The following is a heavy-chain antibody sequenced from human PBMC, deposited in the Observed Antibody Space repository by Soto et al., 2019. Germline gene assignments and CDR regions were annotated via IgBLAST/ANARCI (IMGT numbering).Heavy chain of an antibody. CDR1: GGSISSYY. Sequence: SETLSLTCTVSGGSISSYYWSWIRQPPGKGLEWIGYIYYSGSTNYNPSLKSRVTISVDTPKNQFSLKLSSVTAADTAVYYCARGGVGATQNWGQGTLVTVSS. CDR3: ARGGVGATQN. CDR2: IYYSGST. V-gene: IGHV4-59*01. J-gene: IGHJ4*02. D-gene: IGHD1-26*01.